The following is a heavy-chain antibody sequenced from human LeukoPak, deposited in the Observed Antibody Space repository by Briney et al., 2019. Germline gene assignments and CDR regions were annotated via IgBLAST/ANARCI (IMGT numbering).Heavy chain of an antibody. J-gene: IGHJ4*02. CDR1: GFTFSSYG. CDR3: AKSDYGDYDGAYYFDY. CDR2: ISYDGSNK. Sequence: GSLRLSCAASGFTFSSYGMHWVRQAPGKGLEWVAVISYDGSNKYYADSVKGRFTISRDNSKNTLYLQMNSLRAEDTAVYYCAKSDYGDYDGAYYFDYWGQGTLVTVSS. V-gene: IGHV3-30*18. D-gene: IGHD4-17*01.